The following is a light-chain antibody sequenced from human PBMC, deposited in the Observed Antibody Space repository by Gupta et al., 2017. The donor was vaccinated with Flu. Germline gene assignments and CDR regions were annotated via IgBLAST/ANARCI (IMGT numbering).Light chain of an antibody. J-gene: IGKJ4*01. Sequence: DIVMTQSPATLSVSPGERATLSCRASQSVSSNLAWYQQKPGQAPRLLIFGASTRATGIPARFSGSGSGTEFTLTISSLQSEDSAVFYCQQDDNWPLTFGGGTKVEIK. CDR3: QQDDNWPLT. CDR1: QSVSSN. CDR2: GAS. V-gene: IGKV3-15*01.